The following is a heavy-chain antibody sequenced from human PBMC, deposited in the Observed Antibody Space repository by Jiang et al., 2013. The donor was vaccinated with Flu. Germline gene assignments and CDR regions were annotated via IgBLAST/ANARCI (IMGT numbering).Heavy chain of an antibody. J-gene: IGHJ4*02. D-gene: IGHD3-22*01. Sequence: VQLLESGGGLVQPGGSLRLSCAASGFTFSSYAMSWVRQAPGKGLEWVSAISGSGGSTYYADSVKGRFTISRDNSKNTLYLQMNSLRAEDTAVYYCAKGGLITMIVVVITTPFDYWGQGTLVTVSS. CDR1: GFTFSSYA. CDR3: AKGGLITMIVVVITTPFDY. V-gene: IGHV3-23*01. CDR2: ISGSGGST.